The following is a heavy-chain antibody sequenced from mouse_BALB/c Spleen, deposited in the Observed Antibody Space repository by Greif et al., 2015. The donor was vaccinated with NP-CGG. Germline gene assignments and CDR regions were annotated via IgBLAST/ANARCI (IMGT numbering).Heavy chain of an antibody. CDR1: GFTFSSYT. Sequence: EVKLMESGGGLVQPGGSLKLSCAASGFTFSSYTMSWVRQTPEKRLEWVAYISNGGGSTYYPDTVKGRLTISRDNAKNTLYLQMSSLKSEDTAMYYCARQGLGNAMDYWGQGTSVTVSS. J-gene: IGHJ4*01. D-gene: IGHD3-3*01. V-gene: IGHV5-12-2*01. CDR3: ARQGLGNAMDY. CDR2: ISNGGGST.